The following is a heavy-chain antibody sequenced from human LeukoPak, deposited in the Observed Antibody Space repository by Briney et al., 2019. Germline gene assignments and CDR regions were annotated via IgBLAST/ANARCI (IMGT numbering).Heavy chain of an antibody. CDR1: GFTFSDAW. Sequence: GGSLRLSCEAAGFTFSDAWMSWVRQAPGKGLEWFGRIKSRADGGTIDYVVLVKGRFIISRDDSRNPLYLQMTRLKIEDTAMYYCTTLSLTAFDYWGQGTRVSVSS. D-gene: IGHD5-18*01. V-gene: IGHV3-15*01. CDR2: IKSRADGGTI. J-gene: IGHJ4*02. CDR3: TTLSLTAFDY.